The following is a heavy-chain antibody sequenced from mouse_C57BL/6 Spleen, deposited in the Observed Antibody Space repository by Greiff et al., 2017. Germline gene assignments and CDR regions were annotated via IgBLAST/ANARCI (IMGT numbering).Heavy chain of an antibody. J-gene: IGHJ3*01. D-gene: IGHD2-4*01. CDR3: ARWDDYGGFAY. V-gene: IGHV1-72*01. Sequence: VQLQQPGAELVKPGASVKLSCKASGYTFTRYWMHWVKQRPGRGLEWIGRFDPNSGGTKYNEKFKSKATLTVDKPSSTAYMQLRSLTSEDSAVYYCARWDDYGGFAYWGQGTLVTGSA. CDR1: GYTFTRYW. CDR2: FDPNSGGT.